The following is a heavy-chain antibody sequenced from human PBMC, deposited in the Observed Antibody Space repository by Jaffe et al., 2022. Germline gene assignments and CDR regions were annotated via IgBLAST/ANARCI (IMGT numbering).Heavy chain of an antibody. CDR1: GYRFSNYW. J-gene: IGHJ3*02. D-gene: IGHD6-13*01. Sequence: EVQLVQSGAEVKKPGESLKISCKGSGYRFSNYWIGWVRQMPGKGLEWMGSIYPADSDMRYSPSFEGQVTISVDKSITTAYVQWSSLKASDTAMYYCMRSGSSNQNAFDIWGQGALVIVSS. V-gene: IGHV5-51*03. CDR3: MRSGSSNQNAFDI. CDR2: IYPADSDM.